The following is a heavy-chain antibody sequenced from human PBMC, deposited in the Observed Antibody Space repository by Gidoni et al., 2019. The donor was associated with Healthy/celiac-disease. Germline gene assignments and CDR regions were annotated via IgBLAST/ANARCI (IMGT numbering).Heavy chain of an antibody. Sequence: EVQLVESGGGLVKPGGSLRLSCAASGFTFSNAWMSWVRQAPGKGLEWVGRIKSKTDGATTEYAAPVKGRFTISRDDSKNTLYLQMNSLKTEDTAVYYCTTDTYYYDSSGYYFAFDIWGQGTMVTVSS. J-gene: IGHJ3*02. CDR3: TTDTYYYDSSGYYFAFDI. V-gene: IGHV3-15*01. CDR2: IKSKTDGATT. D-gene: IGHD3-22*01. CDR1: GFTFSNAW.